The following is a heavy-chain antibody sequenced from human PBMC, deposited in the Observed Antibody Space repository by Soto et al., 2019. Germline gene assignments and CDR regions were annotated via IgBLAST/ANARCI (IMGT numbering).Heavy chain of an antibody. V-gene: IGHV5-51*03. Sequence: GESLKISCKGSGYSFTSYWIGWVRQMPGKGLEWMGIIYPGDSDTRYSPSFQGQVTISADKSISTAYLQWSSLKASDTAMYYCARLGIAAAGTRYYYGMDVWGQGTTVTVFS. D-gene: IGHD6-13*01. CDR2: IYPGDSDT. CDR3: ARLGIAAAGTRYYYGMDV. J-gene: IGHJ6*02. CDR1: GYSFTSYW.